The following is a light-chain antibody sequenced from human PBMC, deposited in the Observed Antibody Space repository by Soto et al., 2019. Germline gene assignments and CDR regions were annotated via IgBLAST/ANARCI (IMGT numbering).Light chain of an antibody. J-gene: IGKJ1*01. Sequence: EIVLKQSPGTLSLSPGERATLSCRASQSVSSYYVAWYQQKPGQAPRLVIHAPSSRATGIPDRFSGGGSGTDFTLTISRLEPEDLAVYYCQQCGSSPWTFGQGTKVEIK. V-gene: IGKV3-20*01. CDR2: APS. CDR3: QQCGSSPWT. CDR1: QSVSSYY.